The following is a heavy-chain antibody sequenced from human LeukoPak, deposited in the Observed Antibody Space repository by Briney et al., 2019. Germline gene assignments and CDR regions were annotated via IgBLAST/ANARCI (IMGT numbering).Heavy chain of an antibody. CDR2: ISAYNGNT. Sequence: ASVKVSCKASGYTFTSYGISWVRQAPGQGLEWMGWISAYNGNTNYAQKLQGRVTMTTDTSTSTAYMELRSLKSDDTAVYYCARGPLLWFGESYFDYWGQGTLVTVSS. CDR1: GYTFTSYG. V-gene: IGHV1-18*01. J-gene: IGHJ4*02. CDR3: ARGPLLWFGESYFDY. D-gene: IGHD3-10*01.